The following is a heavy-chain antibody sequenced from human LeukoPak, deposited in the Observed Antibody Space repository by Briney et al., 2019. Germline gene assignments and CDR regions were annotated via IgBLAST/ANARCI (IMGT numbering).Heavy chain of an antibody. CDR2: IKKDGSEK. V-gene: IGHV3-7*01. Sequence: GGSLRLSCAASGFTFSSYWMSWVRQAPGKGLEWVANIKKDGSEKYYVDSVKGRFTISRDNAKSSLFLQMNSLRAEDTAVYNCARDYYYYDSGTFYTNIANWGQGSLVTVSS. D-gene: IGHD3-10*01. CDR3: ARDYYYYDSGTFYTNIAN. J-gene: IGHJ4*02. CDR1: GFTFSSYW.